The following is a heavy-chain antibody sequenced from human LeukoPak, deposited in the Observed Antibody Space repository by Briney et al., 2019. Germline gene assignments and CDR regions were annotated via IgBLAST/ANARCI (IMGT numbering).Heavy chain of an antibody. J-gene: IGHJ3*02. V-gene: IGHV3-30*02. CDR1: GFTFSSYG. D-gene: IGHD3-10*01. Sequence: GGSLRLSCAASGFTFSSYGMHWVRQAPGKGLEWVAFIRYDGSNKYYADSVKGRFTISRGNSKNTLYLQMNSLRAEDTAVYYCANHHYYGSGSYYKADAFDIWGQGTMVTVSS. CDR3: ANHHYYGSGSYYKADAFDI. CDR2: IRYDGSNK.